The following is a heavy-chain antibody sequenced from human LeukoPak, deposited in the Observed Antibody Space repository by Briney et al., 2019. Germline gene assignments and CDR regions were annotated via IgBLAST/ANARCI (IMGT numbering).Heavy chain of an antibody. V-gene: IGHV1-46*01. CDR2: INSSGGST. CDR3: AREDRGGTSISSHIYYFDY. D-gene: IGHD1-14*01. CDR1: GYSFTRYY. Sequence: ASVKVSCKASGYSFTRYYMNWVRQAPGQGLEWMGIINSSGGSTNYAQEFLGRVTMTRDTSTSTVYMELSSLRSDDTAVYYCAREDRGGTSISSHIYYFDYWGQGTLVTVSS. J-gene: IGHJ4*02.